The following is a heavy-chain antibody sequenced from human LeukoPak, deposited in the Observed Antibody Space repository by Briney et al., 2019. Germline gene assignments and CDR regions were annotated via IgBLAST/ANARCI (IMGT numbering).Heavy chain of an antibody. J-gene: IGHJ4*02. CDR2: ISYDGSTK. CDR1: GVTFSSYA. Sequence: GGSLRLSCAASGVTFSSYAIHWVRQAPGKGLEWVALISYDGSTKYSTDSVKGRFTISRDNSKNTLYLQMNSLRPEDTAVYYCAGHFGAWHYFDYWGQGTLVTVSS. D-gene: IGHD3-3*01. V-gene: IGHV3-30*04. CDR3: AGHFGAWHYFDY.